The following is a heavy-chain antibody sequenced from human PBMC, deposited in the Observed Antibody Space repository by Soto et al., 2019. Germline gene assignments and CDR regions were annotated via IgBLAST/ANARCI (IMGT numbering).Heavy chain of an antibody. V-gene: IGHV4-31*03. CDR1: GGSISSGGYY. CDR2: IYYSGST. J-gene: IGHJ4*02. D-gene: IGHD3-22*01. CDR3: AGTFGGDYYDSSGSIDY. Sequence: QVQLQESGPGLVKPSQTLSPTCTVSGGSISSGGYYWSWIRQHPGKGLEWIGYIYYSGSTYYNPSLKSRVTISVDTSKNQFSLKLSSVTAPDAAVYYCAGTFGGDYYDSSGSIDYWGQGTLVTVSS.